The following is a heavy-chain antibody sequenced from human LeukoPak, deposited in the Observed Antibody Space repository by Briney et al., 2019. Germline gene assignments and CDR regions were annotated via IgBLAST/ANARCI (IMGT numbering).Heavy chain of an antibody. J-gene: IGHJ4*02. CDR3: AKDYGSGSYPDS. V-gene: IGHV3-23*01. CDR1: GFTFSSYA. D-gene: IGHD3-10*01. Sequence: VGSLILSCAPSGFTFSSYAMSWVRQAPRKGLEWFSAISGSGGGTYYADSVKGPFTISRENSTNTLYLQMNSPRAEAPAVYYCAKDYGSGSYPDSWGQGTLVTVSS. CDR2: ISGSGGGT.